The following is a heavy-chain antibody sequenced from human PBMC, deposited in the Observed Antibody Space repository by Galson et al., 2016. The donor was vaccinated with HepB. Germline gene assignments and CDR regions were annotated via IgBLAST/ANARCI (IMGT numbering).Heavy chain of an antibody. CDR1: GYTFTNYY. Sequence: SVKVSCKASGYTFTNYYMHWVRQAPGQGLEWMGVINPSGDITSYAQKFEGRVTVTRDTSTSTVYMELSSLRSEDTAVYYCAREPMIEVLAANNWFDPWGQGTLVTVSS. J-gene: IGHJ5*02. D-gene: IGHD3-22*01. CDR3: AREPMIEVLAANNWFDP. CDR2: INPSGDIT. V-gene: IGHV1-46*01.